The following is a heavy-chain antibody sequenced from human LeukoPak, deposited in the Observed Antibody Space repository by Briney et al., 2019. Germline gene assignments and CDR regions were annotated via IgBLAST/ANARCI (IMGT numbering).Heavy chain of an antibody. V-gene: IGHV1-24*01. D-gene: IGHD3-3*01. CDR3: ARLSLGIFGVVIQYGMDV. J-gene: IGHJ6*02. CDR2: FDPEDGET. Sequence: ASVKVSCKVSGYTLTELSMHWVRQAPGKGLEWMGGFDPEDGETIYAQKFQGRVTMTEDTSTDTAYMELSSLRSEDTAVYYCARLSLGIFGVVIQYGMDVWGQGTTVTVSS. CDR1: GYTLTELS.